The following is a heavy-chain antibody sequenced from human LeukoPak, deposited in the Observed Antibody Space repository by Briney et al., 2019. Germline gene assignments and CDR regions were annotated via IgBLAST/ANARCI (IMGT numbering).Heavy chain of an antibody. CDR1: GFTFSSYW. V-gene: IGHV3-7*01. CDR3: ARGDPSRHCSGGSCYSVELWFDY. CDR2: IKQDGSEK. Sequence: GGSLRLSCAASGFTFSSYWMSWVRQAPGKGLEWVANIKQDGSEKYYVGSVKGRFTISRDNAKNSLYLQMNSLRAEDTAVYYCARGDPSRHCSGGSCYSVELWFDYWGQGTLVTVSS. D-gene: IGHD2-15*01. J-gene: IGHJ4*02.